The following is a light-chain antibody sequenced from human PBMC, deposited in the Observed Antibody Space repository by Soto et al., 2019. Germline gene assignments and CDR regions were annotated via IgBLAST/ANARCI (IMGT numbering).Light chain of an antibody. CDR3: QQYNSYSPIT. J-gene: IGKJ5*01. Sequence: DLQMTQSPSTLSASVGDRVTITCRASQSISSWLAWYQQKPGKAPKLLIYKASSLESGVPSRFSGSGSGTEFTLTISGLQPDDFATYFCQQYNSYSPITFGQGTRLEIK. CDR1: QSISSW. V-gene: IGKV1-5*03. CDR2: KAS.